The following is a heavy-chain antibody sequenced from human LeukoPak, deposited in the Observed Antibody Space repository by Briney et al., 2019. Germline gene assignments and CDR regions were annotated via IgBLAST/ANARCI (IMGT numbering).Heavy chain of an antibody. J-gene: IGHJ2*01. Sequence: SETLSLTCAVYGGSFSGYYWSWIRQPPGKGLEWIGEINHSGSTNYNPSLKSRVTISVDTSKNQFSLKLSSVTAADTAVYFCARVYYGRGYDYWYFDLWGRGTLVTVSS. D-gene: IGHD6-25*01. CDR1: GGSFSGYY. CDR2: INHSGST. CDR3: ARVYYGRGYDYWYFDL. V-gene: IGHV4-34*01.